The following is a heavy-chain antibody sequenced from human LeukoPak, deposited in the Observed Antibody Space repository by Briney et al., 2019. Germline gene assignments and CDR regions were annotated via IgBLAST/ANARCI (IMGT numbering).Heavy chain of an antibody. J-gene: IGHJ6*03. CDR2: ISWDGGST. CDR1: GFTFDDYA. Sequence: PGGSLRLSCAASGFTFDDYAMHWVRQAPGKGLEWVSLISWDGGSTYYADSVKGRFTISRDNSKNSLYLQMNSLRAEDTALYYCATDAVDWLRRYYYYHMDVWGKGTTVTGSS. CDR3: ATDAVDWLRRYYYYHMDV. V-gene: IGHV3-43D*03. D-gene: IGHD3-9*01.